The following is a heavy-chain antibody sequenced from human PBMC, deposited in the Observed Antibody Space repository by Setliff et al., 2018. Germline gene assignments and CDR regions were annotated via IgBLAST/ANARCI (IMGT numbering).Heavy chain of an antibody. D-gene: IGHD6-6*01. CDR3: ARAEYTSSSLYYYMDV. CDR1: RYTFNDYY. Sequence: RASVKVSCKAFRYTFNDYYIHWVRQTPGQGLEWMGRINPSSGGTDDAQNFLGRVTMTRDTAISTAYMELSRLTSGDTAVYYCARAEYTSSSLYYYMDVWGKGTTVTVSS. CDR2: INPSSGGT. J-gene: IGHJ6*03. V-gene: IGHV1-2*06.